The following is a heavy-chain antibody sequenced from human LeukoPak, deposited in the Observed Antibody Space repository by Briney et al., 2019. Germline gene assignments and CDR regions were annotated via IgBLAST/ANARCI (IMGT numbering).Heavy chain of an antibody. D-gene: IGHD1-26*01. CDR1: GFTVSSNY. CDR2: IYSGGST. CDR3: AKSGWNSGRNHYYYYYGMDV. J-gene: IGHJ6*02. Sequence: PGGSLRLSCAASGFTVSSNYMSWVRQAPGKGLEWVSVIYSGGSTYYADSVKGRFTISRDNSKNTLYLQMNSLRAEDTAVYYCAKSGWNSGRNHYYYYYGMDVWGQGTTVTVSS. V-gene: IGHV3-53*01.